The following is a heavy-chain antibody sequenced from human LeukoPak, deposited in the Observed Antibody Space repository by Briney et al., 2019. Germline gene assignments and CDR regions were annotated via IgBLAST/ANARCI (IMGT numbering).Heavy chain of an antibody. D-gene: IGHD3-3*01. V-gene: IGHV3-30*03. CDR3: ARDRAWNYFDY. CDR2: ISNDGRRK. Sequence: GGSLRLSCAPSGFTFSRHGMHWVRPAPGKGLEWVAIISNDGRRKYYAHSVEGRFTISRDNSKNTLYLQMDSLRAEDTAVYYCARDRAWNYFDYWGQGTLVTVSS. CDR1: GFTFSRHG. J-gene: IGHJ4*02.